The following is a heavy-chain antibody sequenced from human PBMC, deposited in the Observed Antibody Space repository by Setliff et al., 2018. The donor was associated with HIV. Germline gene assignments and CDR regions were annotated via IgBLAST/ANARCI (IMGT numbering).Heavy chain of an antibody. J-gene: IGHJ6*03. CDR1: GGTFSTHS. CDR2: IIPIFGTT. CDR3: ARVPVSNYYYYMDV. V-gene: IGHV1-69*05. Sequence: SVKVSCKASGGTFSTHSISWVRQAPGQGLEWMGGIIPIFGTTNYARKFQGRVTMTTDISTSTAYMELRSLRSADSAVYYCARVPVSNYYYYMDVWGKGTTVTVSS.